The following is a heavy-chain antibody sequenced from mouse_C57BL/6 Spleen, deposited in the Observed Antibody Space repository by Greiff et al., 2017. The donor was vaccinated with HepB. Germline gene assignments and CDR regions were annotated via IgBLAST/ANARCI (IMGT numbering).Heavy chain of an antibody. V-gene: IGHV1-26*01. Sequence: EVQLQQSGPELVKPGASVKISCKASGYTFTDYYMNWVKQSHGKSLEWIGDINPNNGGTSYNQKFKGKATLTVDKSSSTAYMELRSLTSEDSAVYYCASCPYYDSDGGPWFAYWGQGTLVTVSA. D-gene: IGHD2-4*01. CDR2: INPNNGGT. J-gene: IGHJ3*01. CDR3: ASCPYYDSDGGPWFAY. CDR1: GYTFTDYY.